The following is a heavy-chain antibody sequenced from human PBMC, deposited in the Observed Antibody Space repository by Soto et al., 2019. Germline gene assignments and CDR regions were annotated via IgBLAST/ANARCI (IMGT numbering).Heavy chain of an antibody. J-gene: IGHJ4*02. CDR2: IRYDGSNI. V-gene: IGHV3-33*01. D-gene: IGHD2-15*01. CDR1: ESIFMCYG. CDR3: ARDGIGGTPFRGYLDS. Sequence: GGALRLSCASSESIFMCYGMRWVRQAPGKGLEGVAVIRYDGSNINYADSVMGRFTSSRDNSKNTLYLEMNSLRAEDTAVYYCARDGIGGTPFRGYLDSWGQGNLVTVS.